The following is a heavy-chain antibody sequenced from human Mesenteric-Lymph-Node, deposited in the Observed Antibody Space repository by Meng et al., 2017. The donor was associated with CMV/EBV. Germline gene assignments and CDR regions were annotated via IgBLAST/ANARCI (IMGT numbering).Heavy chain of an antibody. CDR3: ARQYAGGDFDP. D-gene: IGHD3-16*01. V-gene: IGHV5-51*01. Sequence: ISCKGFGYNFRAFWIGWVRQMPGKGLEWMGIIYPADSDTTYSPSFQGQVSISADTSINTAYLQWSSLKASDTAMYYCARQYAGGDFDPWGQGTLVTVSS. CDR1: GYNFRAFW. J-gene: IGHJ5*02. CDR2: IYPADSDT.